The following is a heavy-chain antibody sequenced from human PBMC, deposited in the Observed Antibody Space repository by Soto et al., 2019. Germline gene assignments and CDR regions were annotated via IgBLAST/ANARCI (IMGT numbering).Heavy chain of an antibody. CDR3: VRDKRWLQLKGNWFDP. D-gene: IGHD5-12*01. V-gene: IGHV4-34*01. CDR2: INHSGST. Sequence: SETLSLTCAVYGGSFSGYYWSWIRQPPGKGLEWIGEINHSGSTNYNPSLKSRVTISVGTSKNQFSLKLSSVTAADTAVYYCVRDKRWLQLKGNWFDPWGQGTLVTVSS. CDR1: GGSFSGYY. J-gene: IGHJ5*02.